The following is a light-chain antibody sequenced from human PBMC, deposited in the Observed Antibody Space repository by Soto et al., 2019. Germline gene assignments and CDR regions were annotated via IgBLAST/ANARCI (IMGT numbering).Light chain of an antibody. V-gene: IGKV3-11*01. CDR3: QQIYSAPLT. CDR1: QSVSEH. J-gene: IGKJ4*01. CDR2: DAS. Sequence: EIVLTQSPATLSLSPGDRATLSCRASQSVSEHLAWYQQRPGQAPRLVIYDASRRATGIPARFSGSGSGTDFTLTISSLEPEDFATYFCQQIYSAPLTFGGGTKVEIK.